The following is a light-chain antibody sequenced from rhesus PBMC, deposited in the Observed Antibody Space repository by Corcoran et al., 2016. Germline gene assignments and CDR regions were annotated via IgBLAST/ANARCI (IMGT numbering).Light chain of an antibody. Sequence: DIQMTQSPSSLSASVGDTVTITCQASQGISKYLAWYQQKPGKAPKLLIYDASTLQSGVPSRFSGSGSGTEFPLTISSLQPENFATYYCRQRNGNPLTFGRGTKVEIK. CDR1: QGISKY. J-gene: IGKJ4*01. CDR3: RQRNGNPLT. CDR2: DAS. V-gene: IGKV1-25*01.